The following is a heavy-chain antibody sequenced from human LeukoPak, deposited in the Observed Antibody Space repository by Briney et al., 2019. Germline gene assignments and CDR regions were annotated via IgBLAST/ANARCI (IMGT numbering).Heavy chain of an antibody. V-gene: IGHV4-39*01. CDR3: ARLPGNYFDY. CDR1: GGSISSSSYY. Sequence: PSETLSLTCTVSGGSISSSSYYWGWIRQPPGKGLEWIGSIYYSGSTYYNPSLKSQVTISVDTSKNQFSLKLSSVTAADTAVYYCARLPGNYFDYWGQGTLVTVSS. CDR2: IYYSGST. J-gene: IGHJ4*02.